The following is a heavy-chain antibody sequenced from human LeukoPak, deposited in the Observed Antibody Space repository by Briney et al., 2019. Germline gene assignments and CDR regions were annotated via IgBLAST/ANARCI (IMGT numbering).Heavy chain of an antibody. J-gene: IGHJ3*02. CDR2: ISGSGGST. CDR1: GFTFSSYV. V-gene: IGHV3-23*01. Sequence: PGGSLRLSCAASGFTFSSYVMSWVRQAPGKGLEWVSAISGSGGSTYYADSVKGRFTISRDNSKNTLYLQMNSLRAEDTAVYYCARESGAFRAFDIWGQGTMVTASS. D-gene: IGHD1-26*01. CDR3: ARESGAFRAFDI.